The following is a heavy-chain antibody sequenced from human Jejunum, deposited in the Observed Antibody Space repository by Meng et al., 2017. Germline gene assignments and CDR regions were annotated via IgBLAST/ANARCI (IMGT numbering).Heavy chain of an antibody. Sequence: QPQLQESGPGLVKPSQTRSLTFTVSGGSISSGDYYWSWIRQPPGKGLEWSGYIYYSGSTYYDPSLKSRVTISVDTSKNQFSLKLSSVTAADTAVYYCARTYADYPSYYFDYWGQGTLVTVSS. CDR2: IYYSGST. D-gene: IGHD4-17*01. CDR3: ARTYADYPSYYFDY. CDR1: GGSISSGDYY. V-gene: IGHV4-30-4*01. J-gene: IGHJ4*02.